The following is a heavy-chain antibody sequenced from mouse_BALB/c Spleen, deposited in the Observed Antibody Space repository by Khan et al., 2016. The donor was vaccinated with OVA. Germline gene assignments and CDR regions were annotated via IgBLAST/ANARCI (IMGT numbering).Heavy chain of an antibody. V-gene: IGHV3-2*02. Sequence: EVQLVESGPGLVKPSQSLSLTCTVNGYSITSNYAWNWIRQFPGNKLEWMGYLSYSGSTNYNPSLKSRLSITRDTSKHQFFLLLHSVTTEDSATYYCARVNYYGYALDYWGQGTSVTVSS. D-gene: IGHD1-1*01. CDR3: ARVNYYGYALDY. CDR1: GYSITSNYA. J-gene: IGHJ4*01. CDR2: LSYSGST.